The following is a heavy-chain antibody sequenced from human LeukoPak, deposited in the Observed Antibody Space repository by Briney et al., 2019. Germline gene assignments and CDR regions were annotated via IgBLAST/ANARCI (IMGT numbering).Heavy chain of an antibody. V-gene: IGHV4-59*01. CDR2: IYYSGST. CDR1: GGSISSYY. D-gene: IGHD2-2*01. CDR3: ARTTEGYCSSASCFGFSYSYYMDV. Sequence: SETLSLTCTVSGGSISSYYWSWTRQPPGKGLEWIGYIYYSGSTDYNPSLKSRVTISVDTSKNQFSLKLSSVIAADTAVYYCARTTEGYCSSASCFGFSYSYYMDVWGKGATVTTSS. J-gene: IGHJ6*03.